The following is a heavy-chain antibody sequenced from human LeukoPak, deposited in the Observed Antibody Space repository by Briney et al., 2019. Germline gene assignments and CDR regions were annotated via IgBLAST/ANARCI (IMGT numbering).Heavy chain of an antibody. J-gene: IGHJ3*02. CDR1: GFTFSIHG. CDR3: VKDRTGGRVAFDI. Sequence: GGSLRLSCAASGFTFSIHGMNWVRQAPGKGLEWVSSIINSGGTVYYTDSVQGRFTISRDNARNSLFLQMNSLRDEDTAVYYCVKDRTGGRVAFDIWGQGTMVTVSS. V-gene: IGHV3-48*02. CDR2: IINSGGTV. D-gene: IGHD1-14*01.